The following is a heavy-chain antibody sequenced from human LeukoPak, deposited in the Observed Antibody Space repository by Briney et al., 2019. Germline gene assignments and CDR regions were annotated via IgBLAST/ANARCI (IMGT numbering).Heavy chain of an antibody. CDR3: ARLHSGGPSS. CDR2: INPSGST. Sequence: SETQSLTCAVYGGSFSGYYWSWVRQPPGKGLEWIGEINPSGSTNYIPSLKSRVTISVDTSKNQFSLKLNSVTAADTAVYYCARLHSGGPSSWGQGTLVTVSS. CDR1: GGSFSGYY. J-gene: IGHJ5*02. D-gene: IGHD2-15*01. V-gene: IGHV4-34*01.